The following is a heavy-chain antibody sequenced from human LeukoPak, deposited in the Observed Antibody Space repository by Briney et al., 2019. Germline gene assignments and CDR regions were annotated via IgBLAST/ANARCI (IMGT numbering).Heavy chain of an antibody. Sequence: GASVKVSCKASGYTFTGYYMHWVRQAPGQGLEWMGWINPNSGCTNYAQKLQGRVTMTRDTSISTAYMELSRLRSDDTAVYYCARDIVVVPAAILPNYYYYYGMDVWGQGTTVTVSS. D-gene: IGHD2-2*01. CDR3: ARDIVVVPAAILPNYYYYYGMDV. CDR1: GYTFTGYY. CDR2: INPNSGCT. J-gene: IGHJ6*02. V-gene: IGHV1-2*02.